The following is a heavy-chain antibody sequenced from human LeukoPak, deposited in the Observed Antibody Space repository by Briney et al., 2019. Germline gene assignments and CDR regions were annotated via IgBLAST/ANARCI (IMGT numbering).Heavy chain of an antibody. CDR3: AKDLGGRYFDWLLPDY. J-gene: IGHJ4*02. CDR1: GFTFSSYV. CDR2: ISGSGGST. Sequence: PGGSLRLSCAASGFTFSSYVMSWVRQAPGKGLEGVSGISGSGGSTYYADSVKGRFNISRENSKNTLYLQMNRLRAEDTAVYYCAKDLGGRYFDWLLPDYWGQGTLVTVSS. D-gene: IGHD3-9*01. V-gene: IGHV3-23*01.